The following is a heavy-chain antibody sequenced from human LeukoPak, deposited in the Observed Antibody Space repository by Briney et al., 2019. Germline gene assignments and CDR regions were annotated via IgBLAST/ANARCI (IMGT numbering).Heavy chain of an antibody. CDR1: VVTFSRFW. D-gene: IGHD2-15*01. J-gene: IGHJ5*02. CDR2: IKEDGSEK. V-gene: IGHV3-7*01. Sequence: GGALRLSCAVSVVTFSRFWMSCVRQAPGEGLEWVATIKEDGSEKYYVESVRSRVTISRDNAKSSLYLRMNSLRVEDTAVYYCATRGGGYPRAFDHWGQGTLVTVSS. CDR3: ATRGGGYPRAFDH.